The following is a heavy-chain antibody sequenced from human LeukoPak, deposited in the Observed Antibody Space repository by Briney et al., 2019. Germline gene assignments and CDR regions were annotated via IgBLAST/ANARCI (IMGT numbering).Heavy chain of an antibody. J-gene: IGHJ4*02. CDR1: GFTVSSNY. D-gene: IGHD6-13*01. V-gene: IGHV3-53*01. CDR3: ATSRGSWPDYFDY. CDR2: IYSGGST. Sequence: GGSLRLSCAASGFTVSSNYMSWVRQAPGKGLEWVSVIYSGGSTYYADSVKGRFTISRDNSKNTLYLQMNSLRAEDTAVYYCATSRGSWPDYFDYWGQGTLVTVSS.